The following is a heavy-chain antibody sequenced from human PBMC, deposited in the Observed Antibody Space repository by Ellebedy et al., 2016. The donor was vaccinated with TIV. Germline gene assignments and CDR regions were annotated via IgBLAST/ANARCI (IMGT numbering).Heavy chain of an antibody. V-gene: IGHV4-59*08. Sequence: MPSETLSLTCTVSGASISSYYWSWIRQPPGKGLEWIGYIYYSGSTKYNASLQSRVTISVDTSRNQFSLKLSSVTAADTAVYYCARRVVHYGSEDYYTSDSFDIWGQGTMVTVSS. J-gene: IGHJ3*02. CDR2: IYYSGST. CDR3: ARRVVHYGSEDYYTSDSFDI. D-gene: IGHD3-10*01. CDR1: GASISSYY.